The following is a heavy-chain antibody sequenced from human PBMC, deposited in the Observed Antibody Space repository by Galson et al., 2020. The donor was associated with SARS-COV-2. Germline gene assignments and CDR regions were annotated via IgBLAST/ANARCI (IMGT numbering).Heavy chain of an antibody. J-gene: IGHJ6*03. Sequence: GESLKISCAASGFTFSSYAMHWVRQAPGKGLEWVAVISYDGSNKYYADSVKGRFTISRDNSKNTLYLQMNSLRAEDTAVYYCARESSTVTTIPLYYYYYMDVWGKGTTVTVSS. CDR2: ISYDGSNK. CDR1: GFTFSSYA. CDR3: ARESSTVTTIPLYYYYYMDV. V-gene: IGHV3-30-3*01. D-gene: IGHD4-4*01.